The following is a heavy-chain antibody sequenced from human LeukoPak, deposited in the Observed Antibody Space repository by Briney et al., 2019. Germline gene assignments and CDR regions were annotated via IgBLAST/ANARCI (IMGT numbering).Heavy chain of an antibody. D-gene: IGHD3-16*02. CDR3: ARSHDHLWGNYPDY. V-gene: IGHV4-61*05. CDR1: GGSISSSSYY. J-gene: IGHJ4*02. Sequence: PSETLSLTCTVSGGSISSSSYYWGWIRQPPGKGLEWIGYIYYSGSTNYNPSLKSRVTISVDTSKNQFSLKLSSVAAADTAVYYCARSHDHLWGNYPDYWGQGTLVTVSS. CDR2: IYYSGST.